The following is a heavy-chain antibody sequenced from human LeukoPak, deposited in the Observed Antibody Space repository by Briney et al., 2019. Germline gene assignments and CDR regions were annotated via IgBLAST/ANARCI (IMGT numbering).Heavy chain of an antibody. V-gene: IGHV3-30-3*01. J-gene: IGHJ6*02. CDR3: ARISLAFGMDV. CDR1: GFTFSSYT. D-gene: IGHD3-16*01. Sequence: GGSLRLSCAVSGFTFSSYTMHWVRQAPGKGLEWVALISYDANKQFQSDSVKGRFTISRDNSKNTLYLQMNSLRVEDTAVYYCARISLAFGMDVWGQGTTVIVSS. CDR2: ISYDANKQ.